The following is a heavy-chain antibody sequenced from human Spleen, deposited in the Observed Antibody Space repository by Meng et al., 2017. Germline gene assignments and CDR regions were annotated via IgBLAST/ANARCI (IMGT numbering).Heavy chain of an antibody. D-gene: IGHD4-11*01. CDR2: VYYSGIT. J-gene: IGHJ4*02. V-gene: IGHV4-39*02. Sequence: QVQLQGSGPGLVKPSETLSLSCAVSGGSISSGRYYWNWIRQPPGKGLEWIGSVYYSGITYYNPSLESRVTISVDTSQNNLSLKLSSVTAADSAVYYCARGPTTMAHDFDYWGQGTLVTVSS. CDR1: GGSISSGRYY. CDR3: ARGPTTMAHDFDY.